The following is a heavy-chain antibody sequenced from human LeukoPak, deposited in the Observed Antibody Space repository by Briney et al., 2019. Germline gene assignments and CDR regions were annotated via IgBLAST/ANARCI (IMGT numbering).Heavy chain of an antibody. Sequence: ASVKVSCKASGYTFTGYYMHWVRQAPGQGLEWMGWINPNSGGTNYAQKFQGRVTMTRDTSISTAYMELSRLRSDDTAVYYCAREESIAARPTDYWGQGTLVTVSS. CDR3: AREESIAARPTDY. CDR1: GYTFTGYY. V-gene: IGHV1-2*02. CDR2: INPNSGGT. D-gene: IGHD6-6*01. J-gene: IGHJ4*02.